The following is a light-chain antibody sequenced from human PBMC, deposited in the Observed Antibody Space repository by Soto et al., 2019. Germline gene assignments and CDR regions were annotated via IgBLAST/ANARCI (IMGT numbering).Light chain of an antibody. CDR2: GAS. CDR1: QSVSSN. Sequence: ERVMTQSPATLSVSPGERATLSCRASQSVSSNLAWYQQKPGQAPRLLIYGASTRATGIPARFSGSGSGTESTLTISSLQSEDFAVYYCQQYNNWHTFGQGTKVDIK. V-gene: IGKV3-15*01. J-gene: IGKJ1*01. CDR3: QQYNNWHT.